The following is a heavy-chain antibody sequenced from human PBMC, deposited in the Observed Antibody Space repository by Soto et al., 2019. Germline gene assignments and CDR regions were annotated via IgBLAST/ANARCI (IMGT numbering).Heavy chain of an antibody. V-gene: IGHV4-31*03. CDR1: GCSISSGCYY. Sequence: SETLSLTCTVSGCSISSGCYYCNWIRQHPGKGLVWIGYIYYSGSTYYNPSLKSRVTISVDTSKNQFSLKLSSVTAADTAVYYCARAPGYCTSTSCYGYYGMDVWGQGTTVIVSS. CDR3: ARAPGYCTSTSCYGYYGMDV. CDR2: IYYSGST. J-gene: IGHJ6*02. D-gene: IGHD2-2*01.